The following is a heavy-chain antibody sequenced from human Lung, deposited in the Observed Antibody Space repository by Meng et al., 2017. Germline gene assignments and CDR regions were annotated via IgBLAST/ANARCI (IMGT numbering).Heavy chain of an antibody. D-gene: IGHD2-2*01. Sequence: QVQAEESGPGLGKPSGTLSLTCGGSCGSISSSNWWSWVRQPPGKGLEWIGEIYHSGGTKYNPSLKSRVTISVDKSKNQFSLKLSSVTAADTAVYYCARGLGEAVVPRTMFDYWGQGTLVTVSS. CDR1: CGSISSSNW. V-gene: IGHV4-4*02. J-gene: IGHJ4*02. CDR3: ARGLGEAVVPRTMFDY. CDR2: IYHSGGT.